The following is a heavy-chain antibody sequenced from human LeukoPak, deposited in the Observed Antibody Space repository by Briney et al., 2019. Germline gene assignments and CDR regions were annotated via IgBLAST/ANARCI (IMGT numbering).Heavy chain of an antibody. CDR2: ISSSSSYI. J-gene: IGHJ3*02. CDR1: GFTFSSYS. V-gene: IGHV3-21*01. D-gene: IGHD1-26*01. CDR3: AISDGGSGYDAFDI. Sequence: GGSLRLSCAASGFTFSSYSMNWVRQAPGKGLEWVSFISSSSSYIYYADSVKGRFTISRDNAKNSLYLQMNSLRAEDTAVYYCAISDGGSGYDAFDIWGQGTMVTVSS.